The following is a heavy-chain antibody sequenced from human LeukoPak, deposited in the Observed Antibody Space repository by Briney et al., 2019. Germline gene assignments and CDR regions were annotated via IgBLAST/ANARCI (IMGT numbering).Heavy chain of an antibody. D-gene: IGHD6-13*01. CDR3: VKGSSSWPTGAFDI. CDR2: ISSNGGST. J-gene: IGHJ3*02. V-gene: IGHV3-64D*06. CDR1: GFTFSSYS. Sequence: GGSLRLSCAASGFTFSSYSMNWVRQAPGKGLEYVSAISSNGGSTYYADSVKGRFTISRDNSKNTLYLQMSSLRAEDTAVYYCVKGSSSWPTGAFDIWGQGTMVTVSS.